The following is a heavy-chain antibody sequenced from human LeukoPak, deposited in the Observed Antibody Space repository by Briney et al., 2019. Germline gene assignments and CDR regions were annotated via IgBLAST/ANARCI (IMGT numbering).Heavy chain of an antibody. CDR1: GFTFSSYG. CDR3: ARDPQDVDTAMEFDY. Sequence: PGGSLRLSCAASGFTFSSYGMHWVRQTPGKGLEWVAVISYDGSNKYYADSVKGRFTISRDNSKNTLYLQMNSLRAEDTAVYYCARDPQDVDTAMEFDYWGQGTLVTVSS. CDR2: ISYDGSNK. J-gene: IGHJ4*02. D-gene: IGHD5-18*01. V-gene: IGHV3-30*03.